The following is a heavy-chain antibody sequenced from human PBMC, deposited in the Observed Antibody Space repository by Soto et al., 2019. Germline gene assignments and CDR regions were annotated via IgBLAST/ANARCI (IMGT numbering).Heavy chain of an antibody. D-gene: IGHD6-13*01. V-gene: IGHV3-23*01. CDR3: AKDAIPEYSSSWYEWDY. Sequence: PGGSLRLSCAASGFTFSSYAMSWVRQAPGKGLEWVSAISGSGGSTYYADSVKGRFTISRDNSKNTLYLQMNSLRAEDTAVYYCAKDAIPEYSSSWYEWDYWGQGTLVTVSS. CDR1: GFTFSSYA. J-gene: IGHJ4*02. CDR2: ISGSGGST.